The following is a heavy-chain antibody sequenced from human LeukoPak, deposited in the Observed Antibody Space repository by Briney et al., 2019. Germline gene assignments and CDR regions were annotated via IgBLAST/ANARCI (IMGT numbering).Heavy chain of an antibody. J-gene: IGHJ5*02. Sequence: SETLSLTCTVSGGSISSGGYYWSWIRQHPGKGLEWIGYIYYSGSTYYNPSLKGRVTISVDTSKNQFSLKLSSVTAADTAVYYCARDVGFGEGGFDPWGQGTLVTVSS. CDR1: GGSISSGGYY. CDR3: ARDVGFGEGGFDP. V-gene: IGHV4-31*03. D-gene: IGHD3-10*01. CDR2: IYYSGST.